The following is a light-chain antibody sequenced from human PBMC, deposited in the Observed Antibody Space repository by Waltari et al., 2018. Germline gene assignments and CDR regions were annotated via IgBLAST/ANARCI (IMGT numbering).Light chain of an antibody. J-gene: IGLJ2*01. Sequence: QSALTQPPSVSGSPGQSVTISCSGTSSEVGTYNRVSWYQQPPGTAPKLIIFDLSSRPSGVPDRFSASKSGSTASLTISGLQAEDEGDYYCSSYTPSGTLVFGGGTKLTVL. CDR2: DLS. V-gene: IGLV2-18*02. CDR3: SSYTPSGTLV. CDR1: SSEVGTYNR.